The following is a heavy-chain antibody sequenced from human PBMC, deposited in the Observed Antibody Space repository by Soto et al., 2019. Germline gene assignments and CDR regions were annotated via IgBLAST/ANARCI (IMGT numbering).Heavy chain of an antibody. CDR1: GFTLSSYT. CDR3: ARPSTQTRFWNWFDP. J-gene: IGHJ5*02. Sequence: VGSLRLSCAASGFTLSSYTMHWVRQAPGKGLEWVASISESRTSIYYADSVKGRFTISRDSAENSLFLQMTSLTAADTAVYYCARPSTQTRFWNWFDPWGQGTLVTVSS. V-gene: IGHV3-21*01. CDR2: ISESRTSI.